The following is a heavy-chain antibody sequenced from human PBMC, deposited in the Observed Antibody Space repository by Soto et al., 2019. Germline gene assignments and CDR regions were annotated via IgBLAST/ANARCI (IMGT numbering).Heavy chain of an antibody. CDR3: ARDGDSSGWYGIFDY. V-gene: IGHV4-59*01. J-gene: IGHJ4*02. CDR2: IYYSGST. Sequence: PSETLSLTCTVSGGSISSYYWSWIRQPPGKGLEWIGYIYYSGSTNYNPSLKSRVTISVDTSKNQFSLKLSSVTAADTAVYYCARDGDSSGWYGIFDYWGQGTLVTVSS. CDR1: GGSISSYY. D-gene: IGHD6-19*01.